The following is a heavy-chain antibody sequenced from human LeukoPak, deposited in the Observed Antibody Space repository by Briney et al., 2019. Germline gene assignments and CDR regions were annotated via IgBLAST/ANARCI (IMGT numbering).Heavy chain of an antibody. CDR1: GDSTNSGDYY. Sequence: SETLSLTCTVSGDSTNSGDYYWSWIRQPPGKGLEWIGYVYNSGGAYYNPSLRSRVTISIDTSKNQFSLRLNSVTAADTAVYYCARGVLPLRDINCSGGSCYSGRWFDPWGQGTLVTVSS. D-gene: IGHD2-15*01. J-gene: IGHJ5*02. CDR2: VYNSGGA. CDR3: ARGVLPLRDINCSGGSCYSGRWFDP. V-gene: IGHV4-30-4*01.